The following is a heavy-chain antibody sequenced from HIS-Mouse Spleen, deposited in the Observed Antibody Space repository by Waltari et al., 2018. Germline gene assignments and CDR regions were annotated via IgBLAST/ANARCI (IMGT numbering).Heavy chain of an antibody. CDR3: AGDRAYSSSSAFDI. D-gene: IGHD6-6*01. Sequence: QVQLVESGGGVVQPGRSLRLSCAASGFTFSSYAMHWVRQAPGKGLEWVAVISDDGSNKYYADSVKGRFTISRDNSKNTLYLQMNSLRAEDTAVYYCAGDRAYSSSSAFDIWGQGTMVTVSS. V-gene: IGHV3-30*04. CDR1: GFTFSSYA. J-gene: IGHJ3*02. CDR2: ISDDGSNK.